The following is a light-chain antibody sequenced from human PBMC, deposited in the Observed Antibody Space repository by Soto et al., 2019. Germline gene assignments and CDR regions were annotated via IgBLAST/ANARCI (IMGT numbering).Light chain of an antibody. J-gene: IGKJ2*03. CDR2: WAS. CDR3: QQYYSTPPYS. CDR1: QSLLYSSNYKNY. V-gene: IGKV4-1*01. Sequence: DIVMTQPPDSLAVSLGERATINCKSSQSLLYSSNYKNYLAWHQQKSGQPPKLLISWASTRESGVPDRFSGSGSGTDFTLTISSLQAEDVAVYYCQQYYSTPPYSFGQGTKLEI.